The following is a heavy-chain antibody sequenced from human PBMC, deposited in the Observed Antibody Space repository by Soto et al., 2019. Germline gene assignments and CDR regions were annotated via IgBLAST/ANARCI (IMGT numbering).Heavy chain of an antibody. D-gene: IGHD6-19*01. J-gene: IGHJ4*02. CDR3: AHIVVAGLGYYFDY. Sequence: QITLKASGPTLVKPTQTLTLTCTFSGFSLSSTRMAAGWIRQPPGKALELLALIYWDDDKRYSPFLKSRLTITKDTAKNQVVLTMSNIDPVDTARYYCAHIVVAGLGYYFDYWGPGTLVTVSS. CDR2: IYWDDDK. CDR1: GFSLSSTRMA. V-gene: IGHV2-5*02.